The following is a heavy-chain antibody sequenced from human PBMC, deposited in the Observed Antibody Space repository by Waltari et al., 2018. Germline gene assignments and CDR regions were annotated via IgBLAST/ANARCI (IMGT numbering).Heavy chain of an antibody. D-gene: IGHD5-12*01. CDR1: GYTFTSYD. CDR3: ARDSGYYFDY. V-gene: IGHV1-8*01. Sequence: QVQLVQSGAEVKKPGASVKVSCKASGYTFTSYDINWVRQATGQGLEWMGWMNPNSGNPGNAQKFKGKVTMTRNTSISTAYMELSSLRSEYTAVDYCARDSGYYFDYWGQGTLVTVSS. CDR2: MNPNSGNP. J-gene: IGHJ4*02.